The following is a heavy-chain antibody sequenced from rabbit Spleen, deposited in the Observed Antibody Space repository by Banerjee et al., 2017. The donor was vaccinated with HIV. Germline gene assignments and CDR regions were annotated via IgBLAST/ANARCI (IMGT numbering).Heavy chain of an antibody. D-gene: IGHD1-1*01. J-gene: IGHJ6*01. CDR1: GFSFSSSYY. CDR3: AKYIDDSEYCDL. V-gene: IGHV1S45*01. Sequence: QEQLVESGGGLVQPEGSLTLTCTASGFSFSSSYYMCWVRQAPGKGLEWIACIYGGSTGRTFYASWAKGRFTISETSSTTVDLKMTSLTAADTATYFCAKYIDDSEYCDLWGPGTLVTVS. CDR2: IYGGSTGRT.